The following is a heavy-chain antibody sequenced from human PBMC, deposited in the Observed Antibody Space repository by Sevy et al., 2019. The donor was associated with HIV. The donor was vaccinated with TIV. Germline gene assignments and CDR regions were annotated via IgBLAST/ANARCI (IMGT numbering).Heavy chain of an antibody. V-gene: IGHV3-7*03. CDR1: GFTFSSYW. CDR3: ARYYGSGSYYNPLVKYFDY. D-gene: IGHD3-10*01. Sequence: GGSLRLSCAASGFTFSSYWMSWVRQAPGKGLEWVANIKQDGSEKYYVDSVKGRFTISRDNAKNSLYLQMNSLRVEDTAVYYCARYYGSGSYYNPLVKYFDYWGQGTLVTVSS. J-gene: IGHJ4*02. CDR2: IKQDGSEK.